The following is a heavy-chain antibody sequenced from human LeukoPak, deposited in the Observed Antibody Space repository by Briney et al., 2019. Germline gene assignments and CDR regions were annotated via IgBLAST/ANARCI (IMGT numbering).Heavy chain of an antibody. V-gene: IGHV3-15*01. CDR1: GFTFSDSW. D-gene: IGHD3-22*01. Sequence: PGGSLRLSCAASGFTFSDSWMSWVRQAPGKGLEWVGRIKSKSHGETIEYAAPVQGRFTISRDDSKNTLYLQMNSLKTEDTAVYYCTTDHPHYYDSSGYYYSVGCWGQGTLVTVSS. CDR2: IKSKSHGETI. CDR3: TTDHPHYYDSSGYYYSVGC. J-gene: IGHJ4*02.